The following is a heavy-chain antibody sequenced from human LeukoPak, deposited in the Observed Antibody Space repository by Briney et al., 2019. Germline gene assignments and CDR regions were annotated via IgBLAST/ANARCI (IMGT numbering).Heavy chain of an antibody. CDR3: ARTIFGVGFDP. J-gene: IGHJ5*02. CDR1: GYTFTSYY. CDR2: INPSGGST. Sequence: ASVKVSCKASGYTFTSYYMHWVRQAPGQGLEWMGIINPSGGSTSYAQKFQGRVTMTRDTSTSTAYMELSSLRSEDTAVYYCARTIFGVGFDPWGQGTLVTVSS. V-gene: IGHV1-46*01. D-gene: IGHD3-3*01.